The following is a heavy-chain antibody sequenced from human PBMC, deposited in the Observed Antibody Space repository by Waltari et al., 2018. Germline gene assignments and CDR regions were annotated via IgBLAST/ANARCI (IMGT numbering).Heavy chain of an antibody. V-gene: IGHV3-64*01. CDR2: ISSNGGST. J-gene: IGHJ6*02. CDR1: GFTFSSYA. CDR3: ARDLRGSGYYLYYYYGMDV. Sequence: EVQLVESGGGLVQHGGSLRLSCAASGFTFSSYAMHWVRQAPGKGLEYVSAISSNGGSTYYANSVKGRFTISRDNSKNTLYLQMGSLRAEDMAVYYCARDLRGSGYYLYYYYGMDVWGQGTTVTVSS. D-gene: IGHD3-22*01.